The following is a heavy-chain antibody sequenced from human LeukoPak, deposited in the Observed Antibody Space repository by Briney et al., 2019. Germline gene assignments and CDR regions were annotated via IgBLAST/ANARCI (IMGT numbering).Heavy chain of an antibody. V-gene: IGHV1-46*01. D-gene: IGHD2-2*02. CDR1: GYTFTSYY. Sequence: ASVKVSCKASGYTFTSYYMHWVRQAPGQGLEWMGIINPSGGSTSYAQKFQGRVTMTRDTSTSTVYMELSSLRSEDTAVYYCAKDPTHCSSTSCYTGGWFDPWGQGTLVTVSS. J-gene: IGHJ5*02. CDR3: AKDPTHCSSTSCYTGGWFDP. CDR2: INPSGGST.